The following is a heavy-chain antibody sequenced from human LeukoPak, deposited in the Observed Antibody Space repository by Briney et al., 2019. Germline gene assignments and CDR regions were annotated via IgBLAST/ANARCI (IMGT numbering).Heavy chain of an antibody. J-gene: IGHJ4*02. Sequence: GGSLRLSCAASGFTFSSYGMHWVRQAPGKGLEWVAVISYDGSNKYYADSVKGRFTISRDNSKNTLYLQMNSLRAEDTAVYYCARDRWRGYSYGRLDYWGQGTLVTVSS. V-gene: IGHV3-30*19. CDR1: GFTFSSYG. D-gene: IGHD5-18*01. CDR3: ARDRWRGYSYGRLDY. CDR2: ISYDGSNK.